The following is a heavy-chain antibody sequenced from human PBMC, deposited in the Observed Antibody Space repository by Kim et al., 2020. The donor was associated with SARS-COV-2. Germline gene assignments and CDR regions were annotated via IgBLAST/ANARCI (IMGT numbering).Heavy chain of an antibody. V-gene: IGHV4-34*01. CDR2: INHSGST. J-gene: IGHJ4*02. CDR1: GGSFSGYY. D-gene: IGHD5-12*01. CDR3: ARGRWLPLTLDY. Sequence: SETLSLTCAVYGGSFSGYYWSWIRQPPGKGLEWIGEINHSGSTNYNPSLKSRVTISVDTSKNQFSLKLSSVTAADTAVYYCARGRWLPLTLDYWGQGTL.